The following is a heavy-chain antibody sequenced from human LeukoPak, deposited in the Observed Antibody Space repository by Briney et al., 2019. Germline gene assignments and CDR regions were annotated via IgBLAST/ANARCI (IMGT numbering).Heavy chain of an antibody. CDR2: ISGSGGST. CDR1: GFTFSSYT. CDR3: AKGTMIVVVYYFDY. D-gene: IGHD3-22*01. V-gene: IGHV3-23*01. J-gene: IGHJ4*02. Sequence: GGSLRLSCAASGFTFSSYTMSWVRQAPGKGLEWVSAISGSGGSTYYADSVKGRFTISRDNSKNTLYLQMNSLRAEDTAVYYCAKGTMIVVVYYFDYWGQGTLVTVSS.